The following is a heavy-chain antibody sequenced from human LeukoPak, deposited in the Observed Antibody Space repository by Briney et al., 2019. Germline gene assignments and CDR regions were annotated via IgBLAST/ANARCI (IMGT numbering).Heavy chain of an antibody. Sequence: ASVKVSCKVSGYTLTELSMHWVRQAPGKGLEWMGGFDPEDGETIYAQKFQGRVTMTEDTSTDTAYMELSSLRSEDTAVYYCATGGRYYDFWSSSNWFDPWGQGTLVTVSS. D-gene: IGHD3-3*01. CDR3: ATGGRYYDFWSSSNWFDP. J-gene: IGHJ5*02. V-gene: IGHV1-24*01. CDR1: GYTLTELS. CDR2: FDPEDGET.